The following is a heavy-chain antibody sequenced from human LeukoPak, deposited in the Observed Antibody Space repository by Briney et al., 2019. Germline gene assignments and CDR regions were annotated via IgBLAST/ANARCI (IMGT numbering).Heavy chain of an antibody. V-gene: IGHV3-9*01. D-gene: IGHD3-16*01. J-gene: IGHJ4*02. Sequence: PGGSLRLSCAASGFTFDDYAMHWVRQAPGKGLEWVSGISWNSGRIGYADSVKGRFTISRDNAKNSLYLQMSSLRAEDTAIYYCAKWQDVIHWGYFDSWGQGTLVTVS. CDR3: AKWQDVIHWGYFDS. CDR2: ISWNSGRI. CDR1: GFTFDDYA.